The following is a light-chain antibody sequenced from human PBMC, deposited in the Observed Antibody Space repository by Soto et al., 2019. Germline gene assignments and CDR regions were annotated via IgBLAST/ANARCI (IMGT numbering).Light chain of an antibody. CDR1: QSISSW. V-gene: IGKV1-5*01. CDR3: QQYSRYSFT. J-gene: IGKJ3*01. Sequence: DIQMTQSPSTLSATAGDRVTITCRASQSISSWLAWYQQKPGKAPKLLIYDASNLESGVPSRFSGSGSGTEFTLTISNLQPDDFATYYCQQYSRYSFTFGPGTKVEI. CDR2: DAS.